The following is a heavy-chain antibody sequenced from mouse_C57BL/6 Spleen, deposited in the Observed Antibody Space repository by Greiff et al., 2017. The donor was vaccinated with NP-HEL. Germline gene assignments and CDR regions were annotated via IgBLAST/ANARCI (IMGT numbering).Heavy chain of an antibody. CDR3: AMRIRDYAMDY. Sequence: VQLQQPGAELVKPGASVKVSCKASGYTFTSYWMHWVKQRPGQGLEWIGRIHPSDSDTNYNQKFKGKATLTVDKSSSTAYMQVSSLTSEDSAVYYCAMRIRDYAMDYWGQGTSVTVSS. CDR1: GYTFTSYW. CDR2: IHPSDSDT. J-gene: IGHJ4*01. V-gene: IGHV1-74*01. D-gene: IGHD2-12*01.